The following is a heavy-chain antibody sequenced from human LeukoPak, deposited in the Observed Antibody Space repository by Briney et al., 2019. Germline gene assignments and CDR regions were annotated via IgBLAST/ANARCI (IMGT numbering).Heavy chain of an antibody. D-gene: IGHD6-6*01. CDR3: AKALGPYSSSSGDAFDI. V-gene: IGHV3-74*01. Sequence: GGSLRLSCAASGFTFSSYWMHWVRQAPGKGPVWVSRINSDGSDTSYADSVKGRFTVSRDNAKNTLYLQMNSLRAEDTAVYYCAKALGPYSSSSGDAFDIWGQGTMVTVSS. CDR2: INSDGSDT. J-gene: IGHJ3*02. CDR1: GFTFSSYW.